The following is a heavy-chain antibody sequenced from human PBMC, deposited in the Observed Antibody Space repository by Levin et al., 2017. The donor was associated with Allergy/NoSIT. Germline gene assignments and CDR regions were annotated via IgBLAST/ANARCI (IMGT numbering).Heavy chain of an antibody. CDR3: ARQKFCSSAICYTRDYYYAMDV. V-gene: IGHV4-59*08. Sequence: SETLSLTCTVSGGSISSYYWSWIRQPPGKGLEWIGYIYYSGNVIYNPSLKSRVTISVDTSKNQFSLKLSSVTAADTAVYYCARQKFCSSAICYTRDYYYAMDVWGQGTTVTVSS. D-gene: IGHD2-2*02. CDR1: GGSISSYY. CDR2: IYYSGNV. J-gene: IGHJ6*02.